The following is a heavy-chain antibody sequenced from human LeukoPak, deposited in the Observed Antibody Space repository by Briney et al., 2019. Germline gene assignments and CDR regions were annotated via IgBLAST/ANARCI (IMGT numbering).Heavy chain of an antibody. V-gene: IGHV3-53*01. CDR2: IYSGGST. CDR1: GFTVSSNY. CDR3: ARGAVSAGAYSAGY. Sequence: GGSLRLSCAASGFTVSSNYMSWVRQAPGKGLEWVSVIYSGGSTYYADSVKGRFTISRDNSKNTLYLQMNRLRAEDTAVYYCARGAVSAGAYSAGYWGQGTLVTVSS. J-gene: IGHJ4*02. D-gene: IGHD5-18*01.